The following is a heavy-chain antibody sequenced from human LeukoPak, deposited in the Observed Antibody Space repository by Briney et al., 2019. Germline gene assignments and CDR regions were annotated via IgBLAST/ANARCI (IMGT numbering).Heavy chain of an antibody. CDR3: ATPPSSGWYYFDY. V-gene: IGHV4-59*05. D-gene: IGHD6-19*01. CDR1: GFTFSSYG. CDR2: IYYSGST. J-gene: IGHJ4*02. Sequence: GSLRLSCAASGFTFSSYGMHWVRQAPGKGLEWIGSIYYSGSTYYNPSLKSRVTISVDTSKNQFSLKLSSVTAADTAVYYCATPPSSGWYYFDYWGQGTLVTVSS.